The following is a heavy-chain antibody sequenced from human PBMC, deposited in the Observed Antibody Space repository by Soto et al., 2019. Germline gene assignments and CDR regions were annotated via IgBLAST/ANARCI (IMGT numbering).Heavy chain of an antibody. CDR2: IYYSGSP. CDR1: GGSVSSGSYY. V-gene: IGHV4-61*01. Sequence: SETLSLTCTVSGGSVSSGSYYWSWIRQPPGKGLEWIGYIYYSGSPNYNPSLKSRVTISVNTSKNQFSLKLSSVTAADTAVYYCAGSIAAAGTGDYYYYGMDVWGQGTTVTVSS. CDR3: AGSIAAAGTGDYYYYGMDV. J-gene: IGHJ6*02. D-gene: IGHD6-13*01.